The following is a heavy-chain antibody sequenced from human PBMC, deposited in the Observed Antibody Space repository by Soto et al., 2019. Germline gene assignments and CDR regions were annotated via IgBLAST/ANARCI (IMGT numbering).Heavy chain of an antibody. CDR1: GFTFSSYG. CDR2: IWYDGSNK. J-gene: IGHJ6*03. D-gene: IGHD4-4*01. CDR3: ARDLNSNYGDYYYYYMDV. Sequence: GGSLRLSCAASGFTFSSYGMHWVRQAPGKGLEWVAVIWYDGSNKYYADSVKGRFTISRDNSKNTLYLQMNSLRAEDTAVYYCARDLNSNYGDYYYYYMDVWGKGTMVTVSS. V-gene: IGHV3-33*01.